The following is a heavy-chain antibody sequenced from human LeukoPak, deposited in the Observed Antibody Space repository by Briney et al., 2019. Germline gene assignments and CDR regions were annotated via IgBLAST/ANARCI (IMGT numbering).Heavy chain of an antibody. CDR1: GYSISSGYD. V-gene: IGHV4-38-2*01. CDR3: ARQGSRYWYFDL. Sequence: SETLSLTCVVSGYSISSGYDWGWIRQPPGRGLEWIGSIYYSGRTNYNPSLKSQVTISVDTSKNQFSLTLSSVTATDTAVYYCARQGSRYWYFDLWGRGTLVTVSS. J-gene: IGHJ2*01. CDR2: IYYSGRT. D-gene: IGHD3-10*01.